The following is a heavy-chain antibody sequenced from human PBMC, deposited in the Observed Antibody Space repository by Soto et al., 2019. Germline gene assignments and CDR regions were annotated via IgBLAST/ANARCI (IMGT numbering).Heavy chain of an antibody. CDR1: GASLTRGVYY. Sequence: SETLSLTCSVSGASLTRGVYYWSWLRQPPGRQLEWIGSIYYRGTTNYTPSLTGRVTISEDTSRNQVSVTVKSVTAADTAVYFCARAHCVRCPFDLWGQGTLVTVS. J-gene: IGHJ4*02. CDR2: IYYRGTT. V-gene: IGHV4-61*08. D-gene: IGHD2-21*01. CDR3: ARAHCVRCPFDL.